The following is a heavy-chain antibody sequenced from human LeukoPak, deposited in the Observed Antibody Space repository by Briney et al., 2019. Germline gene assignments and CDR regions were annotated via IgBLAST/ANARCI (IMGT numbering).Heavy chain of an antibody. CDR2: IIGSGSTI. V-gene: IGHV3-11*01. J-gene: IGHJ2*01. CDR1: GFTFSDYY. Sequence: GGSLRLSCAASGFTFSDYYMSWIRQAPGKGPEWFSYIIGSGSTIYYADSVKGRFTISRDNAQNSRYLQMNSLRAEDTAVYYCARRYDVLTGYYRYWFFDLWGRGTLVTVSS. CDR3: ARRYDVLTGYYRYWFFDL. D-gene: IGHD3-9*01.